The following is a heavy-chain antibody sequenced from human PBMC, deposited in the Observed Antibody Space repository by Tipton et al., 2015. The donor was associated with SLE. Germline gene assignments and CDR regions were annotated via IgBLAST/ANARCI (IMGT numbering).Heavy chain of an antibody. D-gene: IGHD1-1*01. Sequence: RSLRLSCTASGLTSGDFAMSWVRQAPGRGLEWVGSLKNKAHGGTANYAASVEGRFTISRDESKSIAFLQMNSLRIEDTAVYYCAKGNRLSGTDWDGAFEVWGPGTMVTVSS. CDR1: GLTSGDFA. CDR3: AKGNRLSGTDWDGAFEV. CDR2: LKNKAHGGTA. V-gene: IGHV3-49*04. J-gene: IGHJ3*01.